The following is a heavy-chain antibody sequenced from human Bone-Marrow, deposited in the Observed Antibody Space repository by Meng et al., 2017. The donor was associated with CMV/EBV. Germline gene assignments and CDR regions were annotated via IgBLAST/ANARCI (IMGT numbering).Heavy chain of an antibody. Sequence: SETLSLTCTVSGGSISSRNYYWGWIRQPPGKGLELIGSIHYRGSTYCNPSLKSRVTISVDTSKNQFSLKLSSVTPADTAVYYCARMEGEAAGTPGYWGQGTLVTVSS. CDR1: GGSISSRNYY. J-gene: IGHJ4*02. V-gene: IGHV4-39*07. CDR3: ARMEGEAAGTPGY. CDR2: IHYRGST. D-gene: IGHD6-13*01.